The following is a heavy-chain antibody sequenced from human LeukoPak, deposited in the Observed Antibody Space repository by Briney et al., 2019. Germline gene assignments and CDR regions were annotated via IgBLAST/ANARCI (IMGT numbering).Heavy chain of an antibody. D-gene: IGHD3-10*01. J-gene: IGHJ6*04. CDR3: ASGYYYYGSGSYYSPDYYYYGMDV. Sequence: ASVKVSCKASGGTFSSYAISWVRQAPGQGLEGMGGIIPIFGTSNYAQKFQGRVTITADESTSTAYMELSSLRSEDTAVYYCASGYYYYGSGSYYSPDYYYYGMDVWGKGTTVTVSS. V-gene: IGHV1-69*13. CDR1: GGTFSSYA. CDR2: IIPIFGTS.